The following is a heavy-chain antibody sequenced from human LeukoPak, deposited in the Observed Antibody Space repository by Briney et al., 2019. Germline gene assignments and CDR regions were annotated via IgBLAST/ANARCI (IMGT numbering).Heavy chain of an antibody. Sequence: SVKVSCKASGGTFNNYAFSWVRQAPGQGLEWMGGNIPIFDTAHYAQKFQGRVTITADESTSTAYMELSSLRSGDTAVYYCARDATLLWFGETLGGNFDYWGQGTLVTVSS. J-gene: IGHJ4*02. CDR1: GGTFNNYA. CDR2: NIPIFDTA. D-gene: IGHD3-10*01. V-gene: IGHV1-69*13. CDR3: ARDATLLWFGETLGGNFDY.